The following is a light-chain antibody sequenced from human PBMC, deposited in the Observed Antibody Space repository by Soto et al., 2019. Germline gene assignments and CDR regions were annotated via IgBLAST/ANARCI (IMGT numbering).Light chain of an antibody. V-gene: IGKV1-5*01. CDR1: QSISSW. Sequence: DIQMTQSPSTLSASVGDRVSITCRASQSISSWLAWYQQKPGKAPKLLIYDASSLESGVPSRFSGSGSGTEFTLTISSLQPDDFATYDCQQYNSYAQTVGQGTKVEIK. CDR2: DAS. CDR3: QQYNSYAQT. J-gene: IGKJ1*01.